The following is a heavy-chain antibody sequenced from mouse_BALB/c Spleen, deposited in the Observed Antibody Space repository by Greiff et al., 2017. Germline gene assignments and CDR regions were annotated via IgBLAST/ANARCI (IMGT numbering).Heavy chain of an antibody. CDR3: ARGNSYYLDY. D-gene: IGHD2-1*01. CDR1: GFTFSSYG. Sequence: EVMLVESGGGLVQPGGSLKLSCAASGFTFSSYGMSWVRQTPDKRLELVATINSNGGSTYYPDSVKGRFTISRDNAKNTLYLQMSSLKSEDTAMYYCARGNSYYLDYWGQGTTLTVSS. CDR2: INSNGGST. V-gene: IGHV5-6-3*01. J-gene: IGHJ2*01.